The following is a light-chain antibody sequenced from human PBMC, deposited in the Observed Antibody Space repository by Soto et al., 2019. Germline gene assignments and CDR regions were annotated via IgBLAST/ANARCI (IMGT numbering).Light chain of an antibody. CDR3: AAWDDSLSGWV. CDR1: SRNIGGYY. CDR2: TDN. Sequence: QSALTQPPSASGTPGQRVTISCSGSSRNIGGYYVYWYQHLPGTAPKLLIYTDNQRPSGVPDRFSGSKSGTSASLAISGLRSEDEADYYCAAWDDSLSGWVFGGGTKLTVL. V-gene: IGLV1-47*02. J-gene: IGLJ3*02.